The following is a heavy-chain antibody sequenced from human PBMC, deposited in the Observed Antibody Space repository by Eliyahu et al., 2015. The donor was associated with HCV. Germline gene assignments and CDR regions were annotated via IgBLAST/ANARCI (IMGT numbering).Heavy chain of an antibody. Sequence: EVQLVESGGGLVQPGGSLSLSCXASGFTFSSYDMHWVRQGTGKGLEWVSGIGTAGDTYYPGSVKGRFTISRENAKSSLYLQMNSLRAGDTAVYYCARDLSGYEPAWGQGTLVTVSS. J-gene: IGHJ4*02. D-gene: IGHD5-12*01. CDR3: ARDLSGYEPA. CDR1: GFTFSSYD. CDR2: IGTAGDT. V-gene: IGHV3-13*01.